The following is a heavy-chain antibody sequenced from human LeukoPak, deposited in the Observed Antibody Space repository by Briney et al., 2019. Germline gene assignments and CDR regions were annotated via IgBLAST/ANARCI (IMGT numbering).Heavy chain of an antibody. D-gene: IGHD3-16*01. CDR3: AREGSRFLLYNWFDP. Sequence: SETLSLTCTVSGYSISSGYYWGWIRQPPGKGLDWIGSIYYSGSTHYNPSLKSRVTISVDTSKNQFSLKLSSVTAADTAVYYCAREGSRFLLYNWFDPWGQGTLVTVSS. J-gene: IGHJ5*02. CDR2: IYYSGST. V-gene: IGHV4-38-2*02. CDR1: GYSISSGYY.